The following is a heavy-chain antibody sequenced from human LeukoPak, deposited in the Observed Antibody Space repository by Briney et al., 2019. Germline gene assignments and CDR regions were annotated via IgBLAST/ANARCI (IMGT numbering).Heavy chain of an antibody. CDR1: GVSFNNYY. D-gene: IGHD4-17*01. J-gene: IGHJ4*02. V-gene: IGHV4-34*01. CDR2: INHSGYT. CDR3: TRMTTGHDY. Sequence: SETLSLTCAVSGVSFNNYYWSWVRQTPGKGLEWIGEINHSGYTNDSPSLKSRVTLSIDTSRKQSSLNLRSVTVADTGIYYCTRMTTGHDYWGQGTLVTVSS.